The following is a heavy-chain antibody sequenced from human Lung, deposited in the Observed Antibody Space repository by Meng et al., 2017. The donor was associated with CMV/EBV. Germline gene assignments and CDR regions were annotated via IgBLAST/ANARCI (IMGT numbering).Heavy chain of an antibody. CDR1: GHSFTDYY. V-gene: IGHV1-2*02. Sequence: ASVKVSCKASGHSFTDYYIHWVRQAPGQGLEWMGWINPNSGGTNYAENFQGRVTMTRDTSISPASMELNRLRSEDTAVYYCARDRFRTVRGLFSYWGQGTLVTVSS. D-gene: IGHD3-10*01. CDR2: INPNSGGT. CDR3: ARDRFRTVRGLFSY. J-gene: IGHJ4*02.